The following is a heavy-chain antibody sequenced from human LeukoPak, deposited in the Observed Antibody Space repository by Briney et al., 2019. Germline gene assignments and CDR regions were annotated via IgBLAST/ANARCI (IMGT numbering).Heavy chain of an antibody. CDR1: GGSISSYF. Sequence: SETLSLTCTVSGGSISSYFWSWIRQPPGKGLEWIGEITPSGSTNYSPSLKSRVSISIDTSKKKLSLRLVSVTAADSAVYYCASSFYYDSRDYWGQGTLVTVSS. CDR3: ASSFYYDSRDY. V-gene: IGHV4-34*01. D-gene: IGHD3-22*01. J-gene: IGHJ4*02. CDR2: ITPSGST.